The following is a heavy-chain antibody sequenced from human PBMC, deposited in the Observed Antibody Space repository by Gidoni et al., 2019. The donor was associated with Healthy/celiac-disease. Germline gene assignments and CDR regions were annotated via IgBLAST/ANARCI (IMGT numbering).Heavy chain of an antibody. CDR2: IYYSGST. V-gene: IGHV4-59*01. Sequence: QVQLQESGPGLVKPSETLSLTCTVSGGSISSYYWSWIRQPPGKGLEWIGYIYYSGSTNYNPSLKSRVTISVDTSKNQFSLKLSSVTAADTAVYYCARRADAFYIWGQGTMVTVSS. CDR3: ARRADAFYI. J-gene: IGHJ3*02. CDR1: GGSISSYY.